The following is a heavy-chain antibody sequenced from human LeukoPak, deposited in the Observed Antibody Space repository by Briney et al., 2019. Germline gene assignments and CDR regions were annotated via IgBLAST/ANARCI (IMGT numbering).Heavy chain of an antibody. J-gene: IGHJ3*02. CDR2: IYTSGSA. Sequence: SQTLSLTCTVSGGSLSSGSYYWSWIRQPAGKGLEWIGLIYTSGSANYNPSLKTRVTISVDTSKNQFSLNVTSVTAADTAVYYCAREREKGLGLAFDIWGQGTMVTVSS. CDR1: GGSLSSGSYY. V-gene: IGHV4-61*02. D-gene: IGHD3/OR15-3a*01. CDR3: AREREKGLGLAFDI.